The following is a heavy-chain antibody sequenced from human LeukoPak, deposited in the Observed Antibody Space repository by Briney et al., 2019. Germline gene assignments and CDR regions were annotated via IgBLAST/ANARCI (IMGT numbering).Heavy chain of an antibody. Sequence: PSETLSLTCTVSGGSITSYYWSWIRQPPGKGLEWIGYIYYSGSTYYNPSLRSRVTISVDTSKNQFSLRLSSVTAADTAVYYCARVVGDAFDIWGQGTMVTVSS. V-gene: IGHV4-59*01. CDR1: GGSITSYY. CDR2: IYYSGST. CDR3: ARVVGDAFDI. J-gene: IGHJ3*02.